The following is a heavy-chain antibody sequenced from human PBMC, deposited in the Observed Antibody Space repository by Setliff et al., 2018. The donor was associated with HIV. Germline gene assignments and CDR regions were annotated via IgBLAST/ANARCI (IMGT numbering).Heavy chain of an antibody. CDR1: GFTFSSYW. D-gene: IGHD3-10*01. J-gene: IGHJ6*02. V-gene: IGHV3-74*01. CDR3: ARGYYGSDLQNAMDV. CDR2: MNTDGSST. Sequence: GGSLRLSCAASGFTFSSYWMHWVRQAPGKGLVWVFGMNTDGSSTRYADSVKGRFTISRDNAKKTLYLQMDSLRGEDTAVYYCARGYYGSDLQNAMDVWGQGTTVTGS.